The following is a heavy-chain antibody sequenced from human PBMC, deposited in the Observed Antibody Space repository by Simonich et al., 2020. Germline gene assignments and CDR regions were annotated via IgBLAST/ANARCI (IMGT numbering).Heavy chain of an antibody. CDR3: ARHRLVDGTTGTTGVDYYYGMDV. V-gene: IGHV4-34*01. CDR2: INHSGST. J-gene: IGHJ6*02. Sequence: QVQLQQWGAGLLKPSETLSLTCAVYGGSFSGYYWSWIRQPPGKGVEWIGEINHSGSTNYNPSLKSRVTISVDTSKNQFSLKLSSVTAADTAVYYCARHRLVDGTTGTTGVDYYYGMDVWGQGTTVTVSS. D-gene: IGHD1-1*01. CDR1: GGSFSGYY.